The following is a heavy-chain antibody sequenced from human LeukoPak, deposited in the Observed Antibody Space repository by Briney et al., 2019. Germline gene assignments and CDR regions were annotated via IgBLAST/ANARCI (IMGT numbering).Heavy chain of an antibody. CDR1: GYTFTTYY. J-gene: IGHJ4*02. CDR2: INPSGGTT. CDR3: ARDLPNYYDKVFGW. Sequence: EASVKVSCKTSGYTFTTYYIHWVRQAPGQGLEWLGIINPSGGTTTYAQKFQGRVTMTRDTSTSTVYMELNTLRSEDTAVYYCARDLPNYYDKVFGWWGQGTLVTVSS. V-gene: IGHV1-46*01. D-gene: IGHD3-22*01.